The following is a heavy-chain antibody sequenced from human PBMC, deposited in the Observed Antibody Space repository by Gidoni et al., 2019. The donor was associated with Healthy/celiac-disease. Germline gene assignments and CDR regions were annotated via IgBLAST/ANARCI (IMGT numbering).Heavy chain of an antibody. Sequence: EVQPVASGGGLVQPGRSLRLSCAASGFTFDDYAMHWVRQAPGKGLEWVSGISWNSGSIGYADSVKGRFTISRDNAKNSLYLQMNSLRAEDTALYYCAKGVALDIWGQGTMVTVSS. V-gene: IGHV3-9*01. CDR1: GFTFDDYA. J-gene: IGHJ3*02. CDR2: ISWNSGSI. CDR3: AKGVALDI. D-gene: IGHD2-15*01.